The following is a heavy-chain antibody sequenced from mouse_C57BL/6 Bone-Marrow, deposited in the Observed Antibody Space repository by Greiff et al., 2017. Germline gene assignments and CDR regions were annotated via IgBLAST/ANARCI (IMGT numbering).Heavy chain of an antibody. V-gene: IGHV1-4*01. CDR3: ERWPNECGSSWGFAY. D-gene: IGHD1-1*01. CDR2: INPSSGYT. J-gene: IGHJ3*01. CDR1: GYTFTSYT. Sequence: QVQLQQSGAELARPGASVKMSCKASGYTFTSYTMHWVKQRPGQGLEWIGYINPSSGYTKYNQKFKDKATLTADKSSSTPYLQLTSLTSEDSAVYYCERWPNECGSSWGFAYWGQGTLVTVSA.